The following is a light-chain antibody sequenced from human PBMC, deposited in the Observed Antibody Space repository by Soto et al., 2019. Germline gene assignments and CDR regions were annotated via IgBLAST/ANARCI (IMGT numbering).Light chain of an antibody. Sequence: ECVLTQYPGTLSLSPGERATLSWRASQTVRNNYLAWYQQKPGQAPRLPIYDASSRATGIPDRFSGGGSGTDFTLTISRLEPEDFAVYYCQQFSSYPLTFGGGTKVDIK. CDR2: DAS. CDR1: QTVRNNY. CDR3: QQFSSYPLT. J-gene: IGKJ4*01. V-gene: IGKV3-20*01.